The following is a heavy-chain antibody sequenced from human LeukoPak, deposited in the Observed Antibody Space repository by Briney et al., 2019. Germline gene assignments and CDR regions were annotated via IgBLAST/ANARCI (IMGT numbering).Heavy chain of an antibody. V-gene: IGHV1-69*04. CDR2: IIPILGTA. Sequence: ASVKVSCKASGGTFSNYAISWVRQAPGQGLEWMGRIIPILGTANYAQSFQGRVTITADTSTSTAYMELSSLRSEDTAVYYCARSVRAAGYYYGSGSLDYWGQGTLVIVSS. CDR1: GGTFSNYA. CDR3: ARSVRAAGYYYGSGSLDY. D-gene: IGHD3-10*01. J-gene: IGHJ4*02.